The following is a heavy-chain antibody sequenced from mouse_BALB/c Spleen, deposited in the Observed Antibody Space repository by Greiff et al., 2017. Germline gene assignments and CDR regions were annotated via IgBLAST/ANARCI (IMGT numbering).Heavy chain of an antibody. CDR2: ISSGGSYT. CDR1: GFTFSSYA. CDR3: ARVVARDYYAMDY. Sequence: EVQLVESGGGLVKPGGSLKLSCAASGFTFSSYAMSWVRQSPEKRLEWVAEISSGGSYTYYPDTVTGRFTISRDNAKNTLYLEMSSLRSEDTAMYYCARVVARDYYAMDYWGQGTSVTVSS. J-gene: IGHJ4*01. V-gene: IGHV5-9-4*01. D-gene: IGHD1-1*01.